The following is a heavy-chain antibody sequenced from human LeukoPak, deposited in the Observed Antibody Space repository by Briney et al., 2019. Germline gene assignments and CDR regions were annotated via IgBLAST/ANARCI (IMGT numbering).Heavy chain of an antibody. CDR1: GGSFSGYY. Sequence: SETLSLTCAVYGGSFSGYYWSWIRQPPGKGLEWIGYIYYSGSTYYNPSLKSRVTISVDTSKNQFSLKLSSVTAADTAVYYCARDRAGYPDYWGQGTLVTVSS. D-gene: IGHD3-16*02. CDR3: ARDRAGYPDY. CDR2: IYYSGST. J-gene: IGHJ4*02. V-gene: IGHV4-30-4*01.